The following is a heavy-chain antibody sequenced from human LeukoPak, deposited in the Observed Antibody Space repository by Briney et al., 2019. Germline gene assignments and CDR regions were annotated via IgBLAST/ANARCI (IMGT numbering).Heavy chain of an antibody. CDR1: GYTFTGYY. J-gene: IGHJ4*02. CDR2: INPNSGGT. CDR3: ARTVVVPAAIDY. V-gene: IGHV1-2*02. D-gene: IGHD2-2*01. Sequence: ASVKVSCKASGYTFTGYYMHWVRQDPGQGLEWMGWINPNSGGTNYAQKFQGRVTMTRDTSISTAYMELSRLRSDDTAVYYCARTVVVPAAIDYWGQGTLVTVSS.